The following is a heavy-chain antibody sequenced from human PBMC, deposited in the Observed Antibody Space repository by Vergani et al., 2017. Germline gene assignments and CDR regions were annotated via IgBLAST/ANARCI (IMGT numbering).Heavy chain of an antibody. CDR1: GFTFSACP. Sequence: EVQLLQSGGGVIQPGGSVRLSCAASGFTFSACPMTWVRQAPGKGLEWVSAISARYPSTYYADSVKGRFTSSRDNAKNMLYLKINSLRAEDTAVYYCARLSYDTTPYLQGGYDCWGQGTLVSVSS. V-gene: IGHV3-23*01. J-gene: IGHJ4*02. D-gene: IGHD3-22*01. CDR3: ARLSYDTTPYLQGGYDC. CDR2: ISARYPST.